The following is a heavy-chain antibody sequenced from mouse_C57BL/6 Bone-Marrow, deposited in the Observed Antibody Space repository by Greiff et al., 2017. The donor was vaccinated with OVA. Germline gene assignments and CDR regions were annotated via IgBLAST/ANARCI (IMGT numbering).Heavy chain of an antibody. CDR3: ARDGGWLEAY. Sequence: EVKLEESGGGLVKPGGSLKLSCAASGFTFSSYAMSWVRQTPEKRLEWVATISAGGSYTYYPDNVKGRFTISRDNAKNNLYLQMSHLKSEDTAMYYCARDGGWLEAYWGQGTLVTVSA. CDR1: GFTFSSYA. J-gene: IGHJ3*01. D-gene: IGHD2-3*01. CDR2: ISAGGSYT. V-gene: IGHV5-4*01.